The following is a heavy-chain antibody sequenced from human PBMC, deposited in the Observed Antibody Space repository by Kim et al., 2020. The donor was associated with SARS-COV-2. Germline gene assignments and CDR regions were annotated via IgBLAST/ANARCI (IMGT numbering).Heavy chain of an antibody. D-gene: IGHD3-10*01. J-gene: IGHJ6*02. CDR3: ARDYETGDLYFYYGMDV. V-gene: IGHV3-33*01. CDR1: GFSFSNYG. Sequence: GGSLRLSCAASGFSFSNYGIHWVRQAPGKGLEWVAVIWHDGSQKYYADSVKGRFTISRDNSKNTLFLQMDSLRAEDTAVYYCARDYETGDLYFYYGMDVWGPGTTVIVSS. CDR2: IWHDGSQK.